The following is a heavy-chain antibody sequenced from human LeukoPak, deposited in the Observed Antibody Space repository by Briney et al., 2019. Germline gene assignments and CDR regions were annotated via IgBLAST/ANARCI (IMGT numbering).Heavy chain of an antibody. CDR3: WAIVTTIKLDF. D-gene: IGHD5-12*01. V-gene: IGHV4-39*01. CDR1: GGSISSSSYS. J-gene: IGHJ4*02. Sequence: SQTLSLTCAVSGGSISSSSYSWGWIRQPPGKGLEWIGSVSHSGSINYDPSLKNRVTISVDTSKNQFSLKLSSVTAADTAVYYCWAIVTTIKLDFWGQGTLVTVSS. CDR2: VSHSGSI.